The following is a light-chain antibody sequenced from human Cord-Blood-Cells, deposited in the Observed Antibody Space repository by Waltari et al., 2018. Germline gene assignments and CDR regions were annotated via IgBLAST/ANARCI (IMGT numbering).Light chain of an antibody. J-gene: IGLJ3*02. V-gene: IGLV3-21*04. CDR3: QVWDSSSDHPV. CDR1: NIGSKS. Sequence: SYVLTQPPSVSVAPGNTARITCGGNNIGSKSVHWYQQKPGQAPVLVIYYDSDRPSGIPERFSGSNSGNTATLTISRVEAGDEADYYCQVWDSSSDHPVFGGGTRLTVL. CDR2: YDS.